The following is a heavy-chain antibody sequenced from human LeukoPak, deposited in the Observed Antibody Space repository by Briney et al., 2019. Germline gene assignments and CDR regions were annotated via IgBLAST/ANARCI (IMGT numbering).Heavy chain of an antibody. CDR1: GYTFTSYG. J-gene: IGHJ4*02. V-gene: IGHV1-18*01. Sequence: ASVKVSCKASGYTFTSYGISWVRQAPGQGLEWMGWISAYNGNTNYAQKLQGRVTMTTDTSTSTAHMELRSLRSDDTAVYYCAAGWFGESFNFDYWGQGTLVTVSS. CDR2: ISAYNGNT. D-gene: IGHD3-10*01. CDR3: AAGWFGESFNFDY.